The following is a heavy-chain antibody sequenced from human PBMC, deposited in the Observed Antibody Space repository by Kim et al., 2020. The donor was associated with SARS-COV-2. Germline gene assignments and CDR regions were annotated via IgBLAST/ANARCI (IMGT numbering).Heavy chain of an antibody. J-gene: IGHJ6*02. Sequence: GGSLRLSCAASGFTFSDAWMSWVRQAPGKGLEWVGRIKSKTDSGTTDYAAPVKGRFSISRDDSKNTLYLQMNSLKTDDTAMYYCTTDRGFIYGFRAYYYGMDVWGQGTTVTVSS. CDR3: TTDRGFIYGFRAYYYGMDV. CDR1: GFTFSDAW. CDR2: IKSKTDSGTT. D-gene: IGHD5-18*01. V-gene: IGHV3-15*01.